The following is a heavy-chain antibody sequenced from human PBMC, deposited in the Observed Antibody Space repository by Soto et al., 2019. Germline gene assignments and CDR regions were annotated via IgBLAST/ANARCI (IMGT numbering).Heavy chain of an antibody. Sequence: GGSLRLSCAASGFTFSSYYMSWVRQAPGKGLEWVSVFHTDGSTHYADSVKDRFTISRDDSKSTLYLQMNSLRAEDTAVYYCTRARIPGSSWLVYYFDSWGQGALVTVSS. CDR3: TRARIPGSSWLVYYFDS. CDR2: FHTDGST. CDR1: GFTFSSYY. J-gene: IGHJ4*02. D-gene: IGHD6-13*01. V-gene: IGHV3-66*01.